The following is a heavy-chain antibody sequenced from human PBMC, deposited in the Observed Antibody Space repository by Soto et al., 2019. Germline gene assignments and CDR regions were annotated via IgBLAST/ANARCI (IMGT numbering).Heavy chain of an antibody. J-gene: IGHJ4*02. V-gene: IGHV3-23*01. Sequence: GGSLRLSCASSVCTFSSYAMSCVREAPGKGLEWVSAISGSGGSTYYADSVKGRFTISRDNSKNTLYLQMNSLRAEDTAVYYCAKFRLPLVGHTTPEYWGQGTLVIVS. CDR3: AKFRLPLVGHTTPEY. D-gene: IGHD1-26*01. CDR1: VCTFSSYA. CDR2: ISGSGGST.